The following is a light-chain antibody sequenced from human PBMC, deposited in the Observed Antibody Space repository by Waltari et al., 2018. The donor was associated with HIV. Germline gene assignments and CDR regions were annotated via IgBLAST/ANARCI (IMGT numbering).Light chain of an antibody. CDR3: SSYADSDTPVV. J-gene: IGLJ2*01. Sequence: QSALAQPPSAAGSAGQSVTISCTGTSSDVGAYNYVSWSQPHPGKSPKIIIYDVTKRPSGVPDRFSGSKSGNTASLTVSGLQGEDEADYYCSSYADSDTPVVFGGGTKLTVL. CDR2: DVT. V-gene: IGLV2-8*01. CDR1: SSDVGAYNY.